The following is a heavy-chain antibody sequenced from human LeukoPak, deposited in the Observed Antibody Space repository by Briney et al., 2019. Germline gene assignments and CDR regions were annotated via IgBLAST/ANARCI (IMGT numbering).Heavy chain of an antibody. CDR1: GGSFSGYY. CDR3: ARSKLAAAAWFDY. Sequence: PSETLSLTCAVYGGSFSGYYWSWIRQPPGKGLEWIGEINHSGSTNYNPSLKSRVTISVDTSKNQFSLKLSSATAADTAVYYCARSKLAAAAWFDYWGQGTLVTVSS. CDR2: INHSGST. V-gene: IGHV4-34*01. D-gene: IGHD6-13*01. J-gene: IGHJ4*02.